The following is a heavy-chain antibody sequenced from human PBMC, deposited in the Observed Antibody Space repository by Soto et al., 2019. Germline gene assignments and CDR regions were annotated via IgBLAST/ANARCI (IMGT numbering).Heavy chain of an antibody. Sequence: GGSLRLSCAASGFTFSSYAMSWVRQAPGKWLEWVSAISGSGGSTYYADSVKGRFTISRDNSKNTLYLQMNSLRAEDTAVYYCAKGAHTYYYDSSGPPAYWGQGXLVTVYS. V-gene: IGHV3-23*01. D-gene: IGHD3-22*01. CDR3: AKGAHTYYYDSSGPPAY. J-gene: IGHJ4*02. CDR2: ISGSGGST. CDR1: GFTFSSYA.